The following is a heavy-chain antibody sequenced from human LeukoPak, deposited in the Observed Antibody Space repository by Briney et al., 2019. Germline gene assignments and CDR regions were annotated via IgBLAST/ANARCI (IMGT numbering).Heavy chain of an antibody. CDR2: IYYSGST. CDR3: ARLSKDTVVLPAAMAHYFDY. J-gene: IGHJ4*02. V-gene: IGHV4-59*08. D-gene: IGHD2-2*01. Sequence: PSETLSLTCTVSGGSISGYYWSWIRQPPGKGLQFIGYIYYSGSTNYNPSLESRVTIPVDTSKNQFSLKLRSVTAADTAVYYCARLSKDTVVLPAAMAHYFDYWGQGTLVTVSS. CDR1: GGSISGYY.